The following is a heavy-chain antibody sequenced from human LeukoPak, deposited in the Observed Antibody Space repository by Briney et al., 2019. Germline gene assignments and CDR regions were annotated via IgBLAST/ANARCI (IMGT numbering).Heavy chain of an antibody. Sequence: GGSLRLSCAASGFTFSNYWMHWVRQVPGKGLVWVSRFDGGGNNRNYADSVKGRFSISRDNVKSTLYLQMNSLRAEDTAVYYCARGPGSSGGAYVGDYWGHGTLVTVSS. CDR3: ARGPGSSGGAYVGDY. D-gene: IGHD3-22*01. CDR2: FDGGGNNR. J-gene: IGHJ4*01. CDR1: GFTFSNYW. V-gene: IGHV3-74*01.